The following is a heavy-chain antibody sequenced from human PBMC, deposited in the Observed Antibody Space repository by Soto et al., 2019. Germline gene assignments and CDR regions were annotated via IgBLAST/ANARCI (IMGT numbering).Heavy chain of an antibody. D-gene: IGHD6-13*01. J-gene: IGHJ5*02. Sequence: LRLSCAASGFTFSSYDMHWVRQATGKGLEWVSAIGTAGDTYYPGSVKGRFTISRENAKNSLYLQMNSLRAGDTAVYYCARAKGAAAGTGVANWFGPWGQGTLVTVSS. V-gene: IGHV3-13*01. CDR3: ARAKGAAAGTGVANWFGP. CDR1: GFTFSSYD. CDR2: IGTAGDT.